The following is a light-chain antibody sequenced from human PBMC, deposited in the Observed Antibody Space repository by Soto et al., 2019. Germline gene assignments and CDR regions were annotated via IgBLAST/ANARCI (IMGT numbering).Light chain of an antibody. CDR2: SAS. J-gene: IGKJ5*01. CDR1: QRINIY. V-gene: IGKV1-39*01. Sequence: DIQITQSPSSLSTSILERFTITCRASQRINIYLNWYRQKPGKAPELLIYSASNLQSGVPSRFSGSGSGTDFTLTISSLEPEDFAVYYCQQRSNGITFGQGTRLEIK. CDR3: QQRSNGIT.